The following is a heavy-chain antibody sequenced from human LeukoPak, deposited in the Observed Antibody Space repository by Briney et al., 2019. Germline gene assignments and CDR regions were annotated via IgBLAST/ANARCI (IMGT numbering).Heavy chain of an antibody. CDR1: GFTFSSYS. D-gene: IGHD6-19*01. Sequence: GGSLRLSCAASGFTFSSYSMNWVRQAPGKGLEWVSYISSSNSATYYADSVRGRFTISRDNAKNSLYLQMNSLRAEDTAVYYCARERRLEVAGDDYWGQGTLVTVSS. V-gene: IGHV3-48*01. J-gene: IGHJ4*02. CDR3: ARERRLEVAGDDY. CDR2: ISSSNSAT.